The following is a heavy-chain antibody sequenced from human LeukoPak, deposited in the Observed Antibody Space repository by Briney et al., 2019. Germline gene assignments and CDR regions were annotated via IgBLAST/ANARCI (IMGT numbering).Heavy chain of an antibody. Sequence: GGSLRLSCAASGFTSSSYGMHWVRQAPGKGLEWVAVIWYDGSNKYYADSVKGRFTISRDNSKNTLYLQMNSLRAEDTAVYYCARDPPAVLRYFDWFGDYYYGMDVWGQGTTVTVSS. CDR1: GFTSSSYG. CDR3: ARDPPAVLRYFDWFGDYYYGMDV. D-gene: IGHD3-9*01. V-gene: IGHV3-33*01. CDR2: IWYDGSNK. J-gene: IGHJ6*02.